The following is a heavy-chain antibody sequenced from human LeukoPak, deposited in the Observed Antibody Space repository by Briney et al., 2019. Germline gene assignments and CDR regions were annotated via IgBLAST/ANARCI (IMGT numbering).Heavy chain of an antibody. V-gene: IGHV3-23*01. CDR2: VTSSGSIT. CDR1: GFTFNSYA. CDR3: AKGSLGYCSITSCYYFDY. D-gene: IGHD2-2*01. Sequence: GGSMRPSCAASGFTFNSYAMSWVRQAPGKGLEWVSIVTSSGSITYYADSVKGRFRISRDNSKNTLYLQMNSLRAEDTAVYYCAKGSLGYCSITSCYYFDYWVQGTLVTVSS. J-gene: IGHJ4*02.